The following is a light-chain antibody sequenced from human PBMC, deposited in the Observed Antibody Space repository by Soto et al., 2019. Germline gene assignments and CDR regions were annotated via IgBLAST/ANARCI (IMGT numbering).Light chain of an antibody. Sequence: SSELTQPLSVSVALGQTARITCGGNNIGSKSVHWYQQKPGQAPVLVISRDSNRPSGIPERFSGSNSGNTATLTISRAQAGDEADYYCQVWDSSTVFGTGTKLTVL. V-gene: IGLV3-9*01. CDR3: QVWDSSTV. CDR1: NIGSKS. CDR2: RDS. J-gene: IGLJ1*01.